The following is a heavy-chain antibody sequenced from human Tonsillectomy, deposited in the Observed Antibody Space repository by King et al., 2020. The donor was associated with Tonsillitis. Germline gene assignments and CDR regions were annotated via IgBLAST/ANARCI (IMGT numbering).Heavy chain of an antibody. V-gene: IGHV1-2*02. CDR2: INPNSGGT. Sequence: QLVQSGAEVRKPGASVKVSCKASGYSFTGYYMHWVRQAPGQGLEWMGWINPNSGGTDYAQKFQGRVSVTRDTSISTAYMELSRLRSDGTAVYYCARDGSTGWLADWGQGTLVTVSS. J-gene: IGHJ4*02. CDR3: ARDGSTGWLAD. D-gene: IGHD6-19*01. CDR1: GYSFTGYY.